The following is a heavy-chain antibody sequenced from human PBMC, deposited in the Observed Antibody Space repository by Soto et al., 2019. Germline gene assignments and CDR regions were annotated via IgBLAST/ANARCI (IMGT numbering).Heavy chain of an antibody. CDR1: GYTFTSYG. J-gene: IGHJ6*02. D-gene: IGHD3-10*01. V-gene: IGHV1-18*04. CDR3: ASGTPPPSSRTAPYFLQYYRMDL. Sequence: QVQLVQSGAEVKKPVASVKVSCKASGYTFTSYGISWVRQAPGQGLEWMGWISAHNGNTNYAQKLQGRVTMTTDTSPRKAYMGLRSLKSGHPGAYYCASGTPPPSSRTAPYFLQYYRMDLWGQGTT. CDR2: ISAHNGNT.